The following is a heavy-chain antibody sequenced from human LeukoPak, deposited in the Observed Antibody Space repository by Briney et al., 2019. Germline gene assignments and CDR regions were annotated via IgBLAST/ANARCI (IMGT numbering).Heavy chain of an antibody. CDR1: GFTFSNYW. Sequence: GGSLRLSCAASGFTFSNYWMTWVRQAPGKGLEWVANIKPDGSAQYYADSVKGRFTISRDNAKNSLYLQMNSLRAEDTAVYYCARGDDIFTGSKYVDYWGQGTLVTVSS. CDR3: ARGDDIFTGSKYVDY. CDR2: IKPDGSAQ. D-gene: IGHD3-9*01. J-gene: IGHJ4*02. V-gene: IGHV3-7*04.